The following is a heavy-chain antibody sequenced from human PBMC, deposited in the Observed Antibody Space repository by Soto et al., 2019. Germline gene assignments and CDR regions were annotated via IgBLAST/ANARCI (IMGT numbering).Heavy chain of an antibody. CDR2: ISGSGGST. D-gene: IGHD3-22*01. CDR1: GFTFSSYA. Sequence: GGSLRLSCAASGFTFSSYAMSWVRQAPGKGLDWVSAISGSGGSTYYADSVKGRFTISRDNSKNTLYLQMNSLRAEDTAVYYCAKTREPYYYDSSGYYYSDYWGQGTLVTVSS. J-gene: IGHJ4*02. CDR3: AKTREPYYYDSSGYYYSDY. V-gene: IGHV3-23*01.